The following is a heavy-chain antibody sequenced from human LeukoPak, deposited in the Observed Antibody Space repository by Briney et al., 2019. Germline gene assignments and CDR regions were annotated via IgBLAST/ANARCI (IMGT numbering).Heavy chain of an antibody. J-gene: IGHJ4*02. Sequence: SETLSLTCAVYGGSFSGYYWSWIRQPPGKGLEWIGSIYYSGSTYHNPSLKSRVTISVDTSKNQFSLKLSSVTAADTAVYYCARHWVYCSSTSCYAEQTFDYWGQGTLVTVSS. CDR2: IYYSGST. V-gene: IGHV4-34*01. CDR3: ARHWVYCSSTSCYAEQTFDY. CDR1: GGSFSGYY. D-gene: IGHD2-2*01.